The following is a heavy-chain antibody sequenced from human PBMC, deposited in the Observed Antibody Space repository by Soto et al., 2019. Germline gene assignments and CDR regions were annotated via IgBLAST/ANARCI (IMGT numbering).Heavy chain of an antibody. CDR2: ISYDGSNK. CDR1: GFTFSSYA. V-gene: IGHV3-30-3*01. J-gene: IGHJ4*02. D-gene: IGHD2-15*01. CDR3: ASEIVVVVAADYGPFDY. Sequence: PGGSLRLSCAASGFTFSSYAMHWVRQAPGKGLEWVAVISYDGSNKYYADFVKGRFTISRDNSKNTLYLQMNSLRAEDTAVYYCASEIVVVVAADYGPFDYWGQGTLVTVSS.